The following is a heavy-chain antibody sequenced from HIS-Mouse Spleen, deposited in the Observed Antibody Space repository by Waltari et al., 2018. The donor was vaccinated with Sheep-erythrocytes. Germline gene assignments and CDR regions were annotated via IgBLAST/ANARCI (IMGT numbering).Heavy chain of an antibody. V-gene: IGHV3-21*01. Sequence: EVQLVESGGGLVKPGGSLRLSCAASGFPFISFIFNWSRQAPGKGLEWVSSISSSSSYIYYADSVKGRFTISRDNAKNSLYLQMNSLRAEDTAVYYCARVASGATFDYWGQGTLVTVSS. CDR2: ISSSSSYI. CDR3: ARVASGATFDY. J-gene: IGHJ4*02. D-gene: IGHD1-26*01. CDR1: GFPFISFI.